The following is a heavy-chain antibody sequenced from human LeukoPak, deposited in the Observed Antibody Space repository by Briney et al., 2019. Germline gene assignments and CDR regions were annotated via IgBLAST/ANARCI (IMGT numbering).Heavy chain of an antibody. V-gene: IGHV1-46*01. J-gene: IGHJ4*02. D-gene: IGHD2-21*02. CDR3: ARSVVVTRLLDY. CDR1: GGTFSSYA. Sequence: GASVEVSCKASGGTFSSYAISWVRQAPGQGLEWMGIINPSGGSTSYAQKFQGRVTMTRDTSTSTVYMELSSLRSEDTAVYYCARSVVVTRLLDYWGQGALVTVSS. CDR2: INPSGGST.